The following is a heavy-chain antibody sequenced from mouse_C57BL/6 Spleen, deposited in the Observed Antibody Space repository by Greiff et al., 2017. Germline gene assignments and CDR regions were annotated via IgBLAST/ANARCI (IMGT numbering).Heavy chain of an antibody. J-gene: IGHJ2*01. D-gene: IGHD2-1*01. CDR3: ARIYYGNLFDY. CDR1: GYTFTSYW. V-gene: IGHV1-59*01. CDR2: IDPSDSYT. Sequence: VQLQQPGAELVRPGTSVKLSCKASGYTFTSYWMHWVKQRPGQGLEWIGVIDPSDSYTNYNQKFKGKATLTVDTSSSTAYMQLSSLTSEDSAVYYCARIYYGNLFDYWGQGTTLTVTS.